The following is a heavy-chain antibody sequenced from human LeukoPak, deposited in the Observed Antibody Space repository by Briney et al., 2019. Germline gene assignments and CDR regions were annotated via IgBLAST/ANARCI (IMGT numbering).Heavy chain of an antibody. D-gene: IGHD6-19*01. V-gene: IGHV4-31*03. CDR2: IYYSGST. J-gene: IGHJ3*02. CDR3: ARDLSRGYSSGWYGGAFDI. Sequence: PSQTLSLTCTVSGGSISSGGYYWSWIRQHPGKGLEWIGYIYYSGSTYYNPSLKSRVTISVDTSKNQFSLKLSSVTAADTAVYYCARDLSRGYSSGWYGGAFDIWGQGTMVTVSS. CDR1: GGSISSGGYY.